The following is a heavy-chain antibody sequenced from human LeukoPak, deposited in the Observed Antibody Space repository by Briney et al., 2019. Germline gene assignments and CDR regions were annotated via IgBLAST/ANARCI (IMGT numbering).Heavy chain of an antibody. CDR2: IYTSGST. Sequence: SETLSLTCTVSGGSISSGSYYWSWIRQPAGKGLEWIGRIYTSGSTNYNPSLKSRVTMSVVTSKNQFSLKLSSVTAADTAVYYCAREFVDIVATIHDYYYYYYMDVWGKGTTVTVSS. CDR1: GGSISSGSYY. V-gene: IGHV4-61*02. J-gene: IGHJ6*03. CDR3: AREFVDIVATIHDYYYYYYMDV. D-gene: IGHD5-12*01.